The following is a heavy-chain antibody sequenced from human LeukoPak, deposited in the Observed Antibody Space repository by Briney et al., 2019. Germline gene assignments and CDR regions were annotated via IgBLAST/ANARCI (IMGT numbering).Heavy chain of an antibody. Sequence: GGSLGLSCAASGFNFSSHALTWGRQAPGKGLEWVSTISGSGRSTYFADSVKGRFAISRDNSKNTLSLQMNSLRAEDTAFYFCAQDPAGVVINWGQGTLVTVSS. D-gene: IGHD3-22*01. CDR1: GFNFSSHA. V-gene: IGHV3-23*01. CDR2: ISGSGRST. J-gene: IGHJ4*02. CDR3: AQDPAGVVIN.